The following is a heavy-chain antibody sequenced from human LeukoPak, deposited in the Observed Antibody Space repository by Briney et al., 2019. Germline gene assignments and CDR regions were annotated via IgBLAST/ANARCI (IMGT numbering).Heavy chain of an antibody. CDR2: ISDDGKKT. D-gene: IGHD1-20*01. CDR3: AASFRVTGTTNYY. J-gene: IGHJ4*02. CDR1: GFTFTSHW. Sequence: GGSLRLSCAESGFTFTSHWMHWVRQAPGKGLVWVSHISDDGKKTNYADSVKGRFTISRDVAKNTLHLQMDSLRVEDTAVYYCAASFRVTGTTNYYWGQGTMVTFSS. V-gene: IGHV3-74*01.